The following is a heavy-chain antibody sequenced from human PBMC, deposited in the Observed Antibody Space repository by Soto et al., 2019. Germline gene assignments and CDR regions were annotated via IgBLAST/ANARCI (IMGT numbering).Heavy chain of an antibody. Sequence: PGESLKISCKGSGYSFTSYWIAWVRQMPGKGLEWMGIIYPGDSDTRYSPSFQGQVTISADKSISTAYLQWSSLKAPDTAMYYCCGGGVRGVITRTRDYYGMDVWGQGTTVTVSS. CDR2: IYPGDSDT. J-gene: IGHJ6*02. CDR1: GYSFTSYW. V-gene: IGHV5-51*01. CDR3: CGGGVRGVITRTRDYYGMDV. D-gene: IGHD3-10*01.